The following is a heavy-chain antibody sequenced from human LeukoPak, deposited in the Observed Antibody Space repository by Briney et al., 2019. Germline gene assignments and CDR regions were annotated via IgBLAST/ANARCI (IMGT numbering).Heavy chain of an antibody. V-gene: IGHV3-48*03. CDR3: ARDALWFGSPGWFDP. J-gene: IGHJ5*02. D-gene: IGHD3-10*01. Sequence: GGSLRLSCAASGFTCSSYEMNWVRQAPGKGLEWVSYISSSGSTIYYADSVKGRFTISRDNAKNSLYLQMNSLRAEDTAVYYCARDALWFGSPGWFDPWGQGTLVTVSS. CDR2: ISSSGSTI. CDR1: GFTCSSYE.